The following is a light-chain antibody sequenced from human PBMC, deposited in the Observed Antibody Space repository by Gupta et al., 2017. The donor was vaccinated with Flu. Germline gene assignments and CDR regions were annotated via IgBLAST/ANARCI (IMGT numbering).Light chain of an antibody. CDR2: AAS. CDR1: EGVGNY. Sequence: PSSLSASVGDRVTITCRASEGVGNYLNWYQLTPGKPPKLLIHAASNLQSGVPSRFSGSRSGTDFTLTISRLQPEDFAIYYCQQSYITPRTFGPGTKVEIK. CDR3: QQSYITPRT. V-gene: IGKV1-39*01. J-gene: IGKJ1*01.